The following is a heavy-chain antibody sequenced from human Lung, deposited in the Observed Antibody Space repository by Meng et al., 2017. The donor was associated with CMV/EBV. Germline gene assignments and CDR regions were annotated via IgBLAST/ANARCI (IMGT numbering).Heavy chain of an antibody. CDR3: ARGYCSGGSCPVFDP. CDR2: MNPNSGNT. D-gene: IGHD2-15*01. CDR1: GYTFTSYD. J-gene: IGHJ5*02. Sequence: AKVKKPGAPGKVSCKASGYTFTSYDINWVRQATGQGLEWMGWMNPNSGNTGYAQKFQGRVTMTRNTSISTAYMELSSLRSEDTAVYYCARGYCSGGSCPVFDPWGQGTLVTVSS. V-gene: IGHV1-8*01.